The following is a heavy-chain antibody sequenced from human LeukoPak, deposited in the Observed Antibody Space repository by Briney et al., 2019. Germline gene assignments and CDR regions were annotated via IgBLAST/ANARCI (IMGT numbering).Heavy chain of an antibody. J-gene: IGHJ4*02. CDR2: ITTNGGTT. CDR3: VRRSGYYYDY. CDR1: GFTFSTYA. D-gene: IGHD3-22*01. V-gene: IGHV3-64D*06. Sequence: SGGSLRLSCSASGFTFSTYAMHWVRQAPRKGLDYVSAITTNGGTTYYADSVKGRFTISRDNSKNTLYLQMSSLRAEDTALYYCVRRSGYYYDYWGQGTLVTVSS.